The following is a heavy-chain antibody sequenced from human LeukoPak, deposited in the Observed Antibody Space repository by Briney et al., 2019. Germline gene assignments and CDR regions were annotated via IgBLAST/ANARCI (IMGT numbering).Heavy chain of an antibody. V-gene: IGHV1-18*04. CDR2: ISAYNGNT. Sequence: ASVKVSCKGSGYTLSNHAFSWVRQAPGQGLEWMGWISAYNGNTNYAQKLQGRVTMTTDTSTSTAYMELRSLRSDDTAVYYCARSGYSYGYGHYWGQGTLVTVSS. D-gene: IGHD5-18*01. J-gene: IGHJ4*02. CDR3: ARSGYSYGYGHY. CDR1: GYTLSNHA.